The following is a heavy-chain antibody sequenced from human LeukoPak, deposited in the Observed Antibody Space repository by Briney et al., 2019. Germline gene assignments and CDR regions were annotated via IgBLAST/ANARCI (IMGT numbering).Heavy chain of an antibody. CDR3: ARLESSGWYWRYFDY. J-gene: IGHJ4*02. CDR2: INPSGGST. D-gene: IGHD6-19*01. V-gene: IGHV1-46*01. Sequence: ASVKVSCEASGYTFTSYYMHWVRQAPGQGLEWMGIINPSGGSTSYAQRFQGRVTMTRDMSTSTVYMELSSLRPEDTAVYYCARLESSGWYWRYFDYWGQGTLVTVSS. CDR1: GYTFTSYY.